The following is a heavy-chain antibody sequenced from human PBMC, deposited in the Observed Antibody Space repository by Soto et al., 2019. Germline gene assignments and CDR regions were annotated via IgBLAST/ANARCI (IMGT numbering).Heavy chain of an antibody. J-gene: IGHJ4*02. CDR3: ARVPRGYCSGGSCYFDY. Sequence: ASVKVSCKASGYTFTSYAMHWVRPAPGQRLEWMGWINAGNGNTKYSQKFQGRVTITRDTSASTAYMELSSLRSEDTAVYYCARVPRGYCSGGSCYFDYWGQGTLVTVSS. V-gene: IGHV1-3*01. CDR1: GYTFTSYA. D-gene: IGHD2-15*01. CDR2: INAGNGNT.